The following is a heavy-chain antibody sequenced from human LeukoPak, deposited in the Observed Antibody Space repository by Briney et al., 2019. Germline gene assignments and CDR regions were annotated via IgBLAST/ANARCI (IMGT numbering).Heavy chain of an antibody. D-gene: IGHD3-3*01. CDR3: AKDGHTYYDFWSGYQGAY. V-gene: IGHV3-23*01. Sequence: GGSLRLSCAPSGFSSSSYSMNWGRQAAGKGVEWGSAISGSGGSRYYADSVKARFITSRDKSSNTPYLPSNRPRAEDTAVYYCAKDGHTYYDFWSGYQGAYWGQGTLVTVPS. CDR2: ISGSGGSR. CDR1: GFSSSSYS. J-gene: IGHJ4*02.